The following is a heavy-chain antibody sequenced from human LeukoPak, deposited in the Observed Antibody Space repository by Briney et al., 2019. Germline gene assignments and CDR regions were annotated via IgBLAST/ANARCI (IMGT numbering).Heavy chain of an antibody. Sequence: ASVKVSCKASGYTFTSNDINWVRQATGQGLEWMGWLNPNSGNTGSAQKFQGRVTFTRDTSISTSFMELSSLRSEDTAIYYCARGRPDTSVPRTYYMDVWGKGTTVTVSS. D-gene: IGHD5-18*01. CDR1: GYTFTSND. CDR2: LNPNSGNT. CDR3: ARGRPDTSVPRTYYMDV. J-gene: IGHJ6*03. V-gene: IGHV1-8*01.